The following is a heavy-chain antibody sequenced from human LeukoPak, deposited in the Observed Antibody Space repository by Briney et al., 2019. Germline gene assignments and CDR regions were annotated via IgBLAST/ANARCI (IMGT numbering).Heavy chain of an antibody. CDR1: GFTFDDYG. D-gene: IGHD5-18*01. CDR2: INWNGGST. V-gene: IGHV3-20*04. J-gene: IGHJ4*02. Sequence: GGSLRLSCAASGFTFDDYGMSWVRQAPGKGLEWVSGINWNGGSTGYADSVKGRFTISRDNAKNSLYLQMNSLRAEDTALYYCARDRKRRGYSYGLLERSGVFDYWGQGTLVTVSS. CDR3: ARDRKRRGYSYGLLERSGVFDY.